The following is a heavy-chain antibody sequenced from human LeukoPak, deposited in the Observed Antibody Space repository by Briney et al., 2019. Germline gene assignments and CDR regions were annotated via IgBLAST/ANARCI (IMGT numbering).Heavy chain of an antibody. J-gene: IGHJ3*02. Sequence: SVKVSCKASGGTFSSYAISWVRQAPGQGLEWMGGIIPIFGTANYAQKFQSRVTITADESTSTAYMELSSLRSEDTAVYYCARDGPPATYYYDSSGYYSPDDAFDIWGQGTMVTVSS. CDR3: ARDGPPATYYYDSSGYYSPDDAFDI. D-gene: IGHD3-22*01. CDR2: IIPIFGTA. V-gene: IGHV1-69*01. CDR1: GGTFSSYA.